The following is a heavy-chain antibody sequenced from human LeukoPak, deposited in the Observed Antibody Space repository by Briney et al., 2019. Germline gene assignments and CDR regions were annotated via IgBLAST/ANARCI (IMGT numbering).Heavy chain of an antibody. CDR3: ATDALFSAY. CDR2: IKSKADGGAT. Sequence: GGSLRLSCGASGFPFQNAWMSWVRQAPGKGLDWVSRIKSKADGGATDYAAAVQDKFTISRDDSESMLYLEMSSLTTDDTGVYFCATDALFSAYWGQGTLVTVSS. J-gene: IGHJ4*02. D-gene: IGHD2/OR15-2a*01. V-gene: IGHV3-15*01. CDR1: GFPFQNAW.